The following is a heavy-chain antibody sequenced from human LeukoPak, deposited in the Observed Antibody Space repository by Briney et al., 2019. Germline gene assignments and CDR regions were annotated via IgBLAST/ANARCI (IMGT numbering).Heavy chain of an antibody. CDR3: ARLQWFGGYYFDY. CDR2: ISSSGSTT. D-gene: IGHD3-10*01. CDR1: GFTFSSYE. Sequence: GGSLRLSCAASGFTFSSYEMNWVRQAPGKGLEWVSYISSSGSTTYYADSVKGRFTISRDNAKNSLYLQMNSLRAEDTAVYHCARLQWFGGYYFDYWGQGTLVTVSS. V-gene: IGHV3-48*03. J-gene: IGHJ4*02.